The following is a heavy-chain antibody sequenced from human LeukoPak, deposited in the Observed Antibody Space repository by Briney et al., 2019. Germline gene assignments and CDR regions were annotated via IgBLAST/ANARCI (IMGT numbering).Heavy chain of an antibody. V-gene: IGHV3-48*01. Sequence: PGGSLRLSCAASGFTFSSYSMNWVRKAPGKELEWVSYISSSSSTIYYADSVKGRFTISRDNAKNSLYLQMNSLRAEDTAVYYCANNLEYSSSSGVFDYWGQGTLVTVSS. CDR2: ISSSSSTI. J-gene: IGHJ4*02. CDR3: ANNLEYSSSSGVFDY. D-gene: IGHD6-6*01. CDR1: GFTFSSYS.